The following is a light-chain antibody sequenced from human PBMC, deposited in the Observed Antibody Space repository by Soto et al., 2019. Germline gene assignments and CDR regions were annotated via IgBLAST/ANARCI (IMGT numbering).Light chain of an antibody. V-gene: IGKV1-5*01. Sequence: DIQMTHSPSTLSASVGDRVTVTCRASQTIGSWLAWYQQKPGRAPKLLIFDASSLESGVPSRFSGNGSGTEFTLTISGLQPDYFVSYYCQQHNRYSCMFGQGTKVDI. J-gene: IGKJ1*01. CDR3: QQHNRYSCM. CDR1: QTIGSW. CDR2: DAS.